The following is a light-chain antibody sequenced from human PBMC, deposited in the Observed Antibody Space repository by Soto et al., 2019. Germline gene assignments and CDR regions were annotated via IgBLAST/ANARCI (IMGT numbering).Light chain of an antibody. CDR3: CSYAGSSTLGV. J-gene: IGLJ2*01. V-gene: IGLV2-23*01. Sequence: QSVLTQPASVSGSPGQSITISCTGTSSDVGSYNLVSWYQQHPGKAPKLMIYEGSKRPSGVSNRFSGSKSGNTASLTISGLQAEDEADYCCCSYAGSSTLGVFGGGTKLTVL. CDR2: EGS. CDR1: SSDVGSYNL.